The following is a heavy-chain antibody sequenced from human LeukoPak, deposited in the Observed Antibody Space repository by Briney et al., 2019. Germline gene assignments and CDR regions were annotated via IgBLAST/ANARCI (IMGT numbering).Heavy chain of an antibody. V-gene: IGHV1-2*02. Sequence: ASVKVSCKASGYTFTGFYMHWVRQAPGQGLEWMGWINPNSGDTDYSQNFQGRVTMTRDTAASTVYMELSSLRSEDTAVYYCARDRGHSYAYCWFDPWGQGTLVTVSS. CDR3: ARDRGHSYAYCWFDP. CDR2: INPNSGDT. D-gene: IGHD3-16*01. J-gene: IGHJ5*02. CDR1: GYTFTGFY.